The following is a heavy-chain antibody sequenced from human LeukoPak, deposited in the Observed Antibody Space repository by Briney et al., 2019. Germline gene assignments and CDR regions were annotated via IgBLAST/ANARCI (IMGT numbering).Heavy chain of an antibody. CDR1: GGSFSGCY. CDR3: ARRRYGSGYYYYYYGMDV. D-gene: IGHD3-10*01. CDR2: INHSGST. V-gene: IGHV4-34*01. Sequence: SETLSLTCAVYGGSFSGCYWSWIRQPPGKGLEWIGEINHSGSTNYNPSLKSRVTISVDTSKNQFSLKLSSVTAADTAVYYCARRRYGSGYYYYYYGMDVWGKGTTVTVSS. J-gene: IGHJ6*04.